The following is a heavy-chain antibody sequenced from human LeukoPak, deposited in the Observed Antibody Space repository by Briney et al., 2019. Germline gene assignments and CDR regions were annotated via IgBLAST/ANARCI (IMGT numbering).Heavy chain of an antibody. V-gene: IGHV3-43*01. CDR2: IDAAGKDR. CDR3: AKAYYYDSSGYYFDY. Sequence: GGSLRLSCKASGFTFVDFYMSWVRQAPGKGLEWVANIDAAGKDRYYADSAKGRFTISRDNSKNSLYLQMNSLRTEDTALYYCAKAYYYDSSGYYFDYWGQGTLVTVSS. CDR1: GFTFVDFY. J-gene: IGHJ4*02. D-gene: IGHD3-22*01.